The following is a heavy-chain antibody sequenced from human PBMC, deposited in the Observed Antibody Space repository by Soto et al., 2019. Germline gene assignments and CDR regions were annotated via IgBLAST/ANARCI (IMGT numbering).Heavy chain of an antibody. D-gene: IGHD3-16*02. V-gene: IGHV4-61*01. J-gene: IGHJ6*02. Sequence: KPSETLSLTCTVSGDSVSSGSFYWSWIRQPPGKGLEWIGYIYYSGSTNYNPSLKSRVTISMDTSKNQFSLKLTSVTAADTAVYYCARLGARYYYYGVDVWGQGTTVTVSS. CDR1: GDSVSSGSFY. CDR2: IYYSGST. CDR3: ARLGARYYYYGVDV.